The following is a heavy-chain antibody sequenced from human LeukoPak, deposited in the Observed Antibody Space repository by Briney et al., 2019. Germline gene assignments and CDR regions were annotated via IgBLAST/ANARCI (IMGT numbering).Heavy chain of an antibody. J-gene: IGHJ4*02. V-gene: IGHV4-30-2*05. CDR3: ARGPNFEYYDFWSGYSDY. D-gene: IGHD3-3*01. Sequence: SETLSLTCGVSGGSVSTIGYSWSWIRQPPGKGLEWIGYIYQSGSTSYNPSLQSRVTISIDKSKNQFSLKLSSVTAADTAVYYCARGPNFEYYDFWSGYSDYWGQGTLVTVSP. CDR1: GGSVSTIGYS. CDR2: IYQSGST.